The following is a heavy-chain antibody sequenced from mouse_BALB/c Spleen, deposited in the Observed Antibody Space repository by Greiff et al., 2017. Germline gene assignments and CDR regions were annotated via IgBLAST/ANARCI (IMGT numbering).Heavy chain of an antibody. Sequence: EVQGVESGGGLVQPGGSMKLSCVASGFTFSNYWMNWVRQSPEKGLEWVAEIRLKSNNYATHYAESVKGRFTISRDDSKSSVYLQMNNLRAEDTGIYYCTRASYYYRYDPFAYWGQGTLVTVSA. CDR3: TRASYYYRYDPFAY. D-gene: IGHD2-14*01. CDR2: IRLKSNNYAT. J-gene: IGHJ3*01. V-gene: IGHV6-6*02. CDR1: GFTFSNYW.